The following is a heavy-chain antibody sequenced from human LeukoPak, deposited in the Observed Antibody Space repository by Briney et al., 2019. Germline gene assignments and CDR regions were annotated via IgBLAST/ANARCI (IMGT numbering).Heavy chain of an antibody. J-gene: IGHJ4*02. CDR3: ARIDPLGYFDQ. CDR2: IFFSGHS. V-gene: IGHV4-59*13. CDR1: GAFSSHFY. Sequence: SETLSLTCTVAGAFSSHFYWSWVRQSPGKGLEWIGNIFFSGHSNYNPSLTGRVTISPDTSKSQFSLKVTSVTAADTALYYCARIDPLGYFDQWGQGTLVTVSS.